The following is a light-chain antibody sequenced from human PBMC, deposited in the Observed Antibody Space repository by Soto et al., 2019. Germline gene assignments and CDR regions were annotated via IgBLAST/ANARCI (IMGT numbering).Light chain of an antibody. CDR2: VGTGGIVG. J-gene: IGLJ2*01. CDR1: SGSRTYK. V-gene: IGLV9-49*01. CDR3: GADQGSGAKVEYV. Sequence: QSVLTQPPSASASLGASVTLTCTLSSGSRTYKVDGYQQRPGKGPRFVMRVGTGGIVGSKGDGLPARFLVLGSGLNRSKAIRNIQDEDESDEYGGADQGSGAKVEYVFGAGTKLTVL.